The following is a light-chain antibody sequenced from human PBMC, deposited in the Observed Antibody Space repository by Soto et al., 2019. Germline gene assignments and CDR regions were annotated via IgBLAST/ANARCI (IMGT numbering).Light chain of an antibody. CDR3: CSYAGSSPVL. J-gene: IGLJ2*01. CDR1: SNDVGSYNL. V-gene: IGLV2-23*01. CDR2: EDN. Sequence: QSALTQPASVSGSPGQSITISCTGTSNDVGSYNLVSWYQQYPGKAPKLMIYEDNKRPSRVSDRLSGSKSGNTASLTISGLRAEDEADYSCCSYAGSSPVLFGGGTKLTVL.